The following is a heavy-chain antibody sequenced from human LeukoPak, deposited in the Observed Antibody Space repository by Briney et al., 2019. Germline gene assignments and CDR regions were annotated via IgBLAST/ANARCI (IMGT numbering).Heavy chain of an antibody. D-gene: IGHD3-22*01. CDR2: IYYSGST. CDR1: GGSFSTYY. J-gene: IGHJ6*03. V-gene: IGHV4-59*01. Sequence: PSETLSLTCAVYGGSFSTYYWSWIRQPPGKGLEWIGYIYYSGSTNYNPSLKSRVTISVDTSKNQFSLKLSSVTAADTAVYYCAREYYYDSSGYWDYYYYMDVWGKGTTVTVSS. CDR3: AREYYYDSSGYWDYYYYMDV.